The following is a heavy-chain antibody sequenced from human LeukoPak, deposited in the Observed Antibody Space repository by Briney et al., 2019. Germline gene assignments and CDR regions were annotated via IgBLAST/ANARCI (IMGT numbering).Heavy chain of an antibody. CDR3: ASSYGDYVNFDY. V-gene: IGHV1-69*05. J-gene: IGHJ4*02. Sequence: GSSVKVSCKASGGTFSSYAISWVRQAPGQGLEWMGGIIPIFGTANYAQKFQGRVTITTDESTSTAYTELSSLRSEGTAVYYCASSYGDYVNFDYWGQGTLVTVSS. D-gene: IGHD4-17*01. CDR1: GGTFSSYA. CDR2: IIPIFGTA.